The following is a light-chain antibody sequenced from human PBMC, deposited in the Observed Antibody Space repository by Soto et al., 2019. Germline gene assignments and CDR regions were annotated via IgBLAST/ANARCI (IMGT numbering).Light chain of an antibody. CDR1: QSVSSSY. V-gene: IGKV3-20*01. Sequence: EIVLTQSPGTLSLSPGERATLSCRASQSVSSSYLAWYQQKPGQAPRLLIYGASSRATGIPDRFSGSGSGTDFTLTISTLEPEDCAVYYCQQYGSSPRTFGLGTKVEI. J-gene: IGKJ1*01. CDR2: GAS. CDR3: QQYGSSPRT.